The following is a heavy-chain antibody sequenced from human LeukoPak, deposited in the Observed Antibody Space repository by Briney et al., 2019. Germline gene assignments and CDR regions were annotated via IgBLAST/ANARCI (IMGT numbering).Heavy chain of an antibody. J-gene: IGHJ4*02. CDR1: GHTFSNYD. CDR3: ARAIRHQLLSDY. V-gene: IGHV1-8*01. CDR2: MNPNSGNT. D-gene: IGHD2-2*01. Sequence: ASVKVSCKTSGHTFSNYDINWVRQAPGQGPEWMGWMNPNSGNTGYALQFQGRVTMTRDTSIPTAYMELSGLRSDDTAVYYCARAIRHQLLSDYWGQGTLVTVSS.